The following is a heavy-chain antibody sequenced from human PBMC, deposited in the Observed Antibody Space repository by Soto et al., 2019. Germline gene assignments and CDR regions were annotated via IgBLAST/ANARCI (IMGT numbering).Heavy chain of an antibody. Sequence: ASVKVSCKXSGYTFTSYYMHWVRQAPGQGLEWMGIINPSGGSTSYAQKFQGRVTMTRDTSTSTVYMELSSLRSEDTAVYYCARSSSWDEKYYYGMDVWGQGTTVTVSS. D-gene: IGHD6-13*01. V-gene: IGHV1-46*01. CDR3: ARSSSWDEKYYYGMDV. CDR1: GYTFTSYY. CDR2: INPSGGST. J-gene: IGHJ6*02.